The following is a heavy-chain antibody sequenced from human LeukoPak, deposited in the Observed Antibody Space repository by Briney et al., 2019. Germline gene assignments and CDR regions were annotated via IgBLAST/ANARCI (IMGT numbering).Heavy chain of an antibody. D-gene: IGHD3-22*01. CDR2: IYPGDSDT. CDR3: ARYSYDSSGYYYVGY. CDR1: GYSFTSYW. V-gene: IGHV5-51*01. J-gene: IGHJ4*02. Sequence: GESLKISCKGSGYSFTSYWIGWVRQMPGKGLEWMGTIYPGDSDTRYSPSFQGQVTISADKSISTAYLQWSSLKASDTAMYYCARYSYDSSGYYYVGYWGQGTLVTVSS.